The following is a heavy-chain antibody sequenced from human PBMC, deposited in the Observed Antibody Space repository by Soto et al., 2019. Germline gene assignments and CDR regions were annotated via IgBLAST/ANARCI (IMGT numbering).Heavy chain of an antibody. Sequence: SRKGGGWVRKPPGKGLEWIGEIYHSGSTNYNPSLKSRVTISVDTSKNQFSLKLSSVTAADTAVYYCARGHVVVVVAASFDPWGQGTLVTVSS. D-gene: IGHD2-15*01. CDR2: IYHSGST. CDR1: SRKG. J-gene: IGHJ5*02. V-gene: IGHV4-4*02. CDR3: ARGHVVVVVAASFDP.